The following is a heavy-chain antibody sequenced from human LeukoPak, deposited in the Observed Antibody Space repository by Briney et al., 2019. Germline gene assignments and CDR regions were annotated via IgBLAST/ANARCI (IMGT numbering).Heavy chain of an antibody. CDR3: ARYCSGGSCLDY. CDR1: GFTVSSNY. V-gene: IGHV3-53*01. J-gene: IGHJ4*02. CDR2: IYSGGST. Sequence: GGSLRLSCAASGFTVSSNYMSWVRQAPGKGLEWVSVIYSGGSTYYADSVKGRFTISRDNSKNTLYLQMNSLRAEDTAVYYCARYCSGGSCLDYWGQGTLVTVSS. D-gene: IGHD2-15*01.